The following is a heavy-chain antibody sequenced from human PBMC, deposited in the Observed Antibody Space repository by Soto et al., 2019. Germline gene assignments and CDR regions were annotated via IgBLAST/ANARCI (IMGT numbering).Heavy chain of an antibody. CDR2: ISSSSSYT. CDR1: GFTFSDYY. D-gene: IGHD3-10*01. CDR3: ARDHYGPGWFDP. Sequence: SCAASGFTFSDYYMSWIRQAPGKGLEWVSYISSSSSYTNYADSVKGRFTISRDNAKNSLYLQMNSLRAEDTAVYYCARDHYGPGWFDPWGQGTLVTVS. V-gene: IGHV3-11*05. J-gene: IGHJ5*02.